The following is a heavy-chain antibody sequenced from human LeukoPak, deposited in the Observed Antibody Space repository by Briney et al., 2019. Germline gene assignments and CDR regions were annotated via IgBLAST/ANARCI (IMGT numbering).Heavy chain of an antibody. D-gene: IGHD6-19*01. V-gene: IGHV4-59*08. CDR3: ARSLGPVYSSGWLLDY. CDR1: GGSISSYY. CDR2: IYYSGST. Sequence: SETLSLTCTVSGGSISSYYWSWIRQPPGKGLEWIGYIYYSGSTNYNPSLKSRVTISVDTSKNQFSLKLSSVTAADTAVYYCARSLGPVYSSGWLLDYWGQGTLVTVSS. J-gene: IGHJ4*02.